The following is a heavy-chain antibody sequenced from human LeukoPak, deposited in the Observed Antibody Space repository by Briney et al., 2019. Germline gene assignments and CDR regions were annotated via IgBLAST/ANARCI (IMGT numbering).Heavy chain of an antibody. CDR3: ARDGSLRGGYGMDV. CDR2: ISAYSSNT. D-gene: IGHD4-23*01. J-gene: IGHJ6*02. V-gene: IGHV1-18*01. CDR1: XYTXXXYG. Sequence: VSXXXXXYTXXXYGISXVRQAPGQGLEWMGWISAYSSNTNYAQKFQGRVTITADESTSTAYMELSSLRSEDTAVYYCARDGSLRGGYGMDVWGQGTTVTVSS.